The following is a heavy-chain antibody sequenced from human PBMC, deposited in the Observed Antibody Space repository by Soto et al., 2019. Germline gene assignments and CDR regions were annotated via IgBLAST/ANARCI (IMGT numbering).Heavy chain of an antibody. Sequence: EVQLVESGGGLVQPGRSLRLSCAASGFTFDDYAMHWVRQPPGKGLEWVSSISWNSGNLGYADSVKGRFTISRDNAKNSLYLQMNSLRGEDTGLYYCAKGASTTVFAFNDYWGQGTLVTVSS. J-gene: IGHJ4*02. V-gene: IGHV3-9*01. CDR2: ISWNSGNL. CDR1: GFTFDDYA. D-gene: IGHD4-17*01. CDR3: AKGASTTVFAFNDY.